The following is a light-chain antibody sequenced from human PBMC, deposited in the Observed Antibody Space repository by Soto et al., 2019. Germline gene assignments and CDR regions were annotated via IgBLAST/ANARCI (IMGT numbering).Light chain of an antibody. V-gene: IGKV3-20*01. CDR1: QSVSSSY. Sequence: EIVWRQSQSTLSLSLGDRAPLSYRASQSVSSSYLAWYQQKPGQAPRLLIYGASSRATGIPDRFSGSGSGTDFTLTISRLEPEDFAVYYCQQYGSSPTTFGQGTRLAI. J-gene: IGKJ5*01. CDR2: GAS. CDR3: QQYGSSPTT.